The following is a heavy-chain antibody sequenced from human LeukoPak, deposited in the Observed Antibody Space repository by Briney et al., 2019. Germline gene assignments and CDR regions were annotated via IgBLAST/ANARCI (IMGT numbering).Heavy chain of an antibody. CDR2: IIPIFGTA. Sequence: GASVKVSCKASGGTFSSYAISWVRQAPGQGLEWMGGIIPIFGTANYAQKFQGRVTITTDESTSTAYMELSSLRSEDTAVYYCARERWSGVATPTGWFDPWGQGTLVTVSS. CDR3: ARERWSGVATPTGWFDP. V-gene: IGHV1-69*05. D-gene: IGHD5-12*01. CDR1: GGTFSSYA. J-gene: IGHJ5*02.